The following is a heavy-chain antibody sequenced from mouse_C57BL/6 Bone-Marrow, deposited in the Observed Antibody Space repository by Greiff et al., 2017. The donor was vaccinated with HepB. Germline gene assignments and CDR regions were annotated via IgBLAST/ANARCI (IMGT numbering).Heavy chain of an antibody. J-gene: IGHJ2*01. CDR2: ISYDGSN. CDR1: GYSITSGYY. V-gene: IGHV3-6*01. D-gene: IGHD4-1*01. Sequence: ESGPGLVKPSQSLSLTCSVTGYSITSGYYWNWIRQFPGNKLEWMGYISYDGSNNYNPSLKNRISITRDTAKNQFFLKLNSVTTEDTATYYCATSLGRRDYWGQGTTLTVSS. CDR3: ATSLGRRDY.